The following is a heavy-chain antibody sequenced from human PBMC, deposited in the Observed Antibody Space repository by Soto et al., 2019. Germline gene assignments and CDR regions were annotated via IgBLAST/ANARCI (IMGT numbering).Heavy chain of an antibody. D-gene: IGHD1-1*01. V-gene: IGHV4-59*01. CDR1: GGSISSDY. CDR2: IYYSGST. J-gene: IGHJ4*02. CDR3: ARVPRNEYADY. Sequence: SETLSLTCTVSGGSISSDYWSWIRQPPGKGLEWIGYIYYSGSTNYNPSLKSRVTISVDTSKSQFSLKLSSVTAADTAVYYCARVPRNEYADYWGQGTLVTVSS.